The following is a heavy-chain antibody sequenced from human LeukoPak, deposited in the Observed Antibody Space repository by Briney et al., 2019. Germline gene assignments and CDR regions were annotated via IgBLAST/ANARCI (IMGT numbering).Heavy chain of an antibody. D-gene: IGHD3-22*01. CDR3: ARNYYDSSGYHRPLIFFDY. CDR2: IKQDGSEK. J-gene: IGHJ4*02. V-gene: IGHV3-7*01. CDR1: EFTFSNYW. Sequence: GGSLRLSCAASEFTFSNYWMSWVRQAPGKGLEWVANIKQDGSEKYYVDSVKGRFIISRDNAKNSLCLQMNSLRAEDTAVYYCARNYYDSSGYHRPLIFFDYWGQGTLVTVSS.